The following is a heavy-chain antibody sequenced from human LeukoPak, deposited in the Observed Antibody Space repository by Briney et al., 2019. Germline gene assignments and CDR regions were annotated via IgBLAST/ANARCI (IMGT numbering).Heavy chain of an antibody. V-gene: IGHV4-38-2*02. CDR3: ARVARCTSCFNVDY. CDR2: FFLKGST. CDR1: GYSITSAYY. J-gene: IGHJ4*02. D-gene: IGHD2-2*01. Sequence: SETLSLTCTVSGYSITSAYYWGWIRQPPGKGLEWIGSFFLKGSTYYNPSLKSRVTISVDTSKNQFSLTLSSVTAADTAVYYCARVARCTSCFNVDYWGQGTLVTVSS.